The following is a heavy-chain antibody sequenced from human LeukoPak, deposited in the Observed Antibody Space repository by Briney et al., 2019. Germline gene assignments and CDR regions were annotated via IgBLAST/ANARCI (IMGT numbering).Heavy chain of an antibody. CDR3: ARRNSGTTPLYYFDY. CDR2: ITSSGSST. V-gene: IGHV3-23*01. CDR1: GFTFSNYA. Sequence: QPGGSLRLSCAASGFTFSNYAMSWVRQAPGKGLEWVSAITSSGSSTYYADTVKGRFTISRDNAKNTLYLQMNSLRAEDTAVYYCARRNSGTTPLYYFDYWGQGTLVTVSS. J-gene: IGHJ4*02. D-gene: IGHD1-26*01.